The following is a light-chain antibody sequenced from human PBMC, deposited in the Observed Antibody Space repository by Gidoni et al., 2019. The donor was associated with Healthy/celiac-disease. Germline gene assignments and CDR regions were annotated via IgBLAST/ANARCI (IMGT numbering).Light chain of an antibody. CDR3: QSYDSSLSGSEV. J-gene: IGLJ3*02. CDR2: GNS. CDR1: SSNIGAGYD. V-gene: IGLV1-40*01. Sequence: QSVLTQPPSVSGAPGQRVTISSTGSSSNIGAGYDLHWYQQLPGTAPKLLIYGNSNRPSGVPDRFSGSKSGTSASLAITGLQAEDEADYYCQSYDSSLSGSEVFGGGTKLTVL.